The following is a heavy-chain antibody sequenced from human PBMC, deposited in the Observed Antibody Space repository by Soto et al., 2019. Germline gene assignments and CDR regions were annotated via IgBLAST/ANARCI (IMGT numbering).Heavy chain of an antibody. CDR3: VKAVTPGVGTMSW. CDR2: ISGSGDST. V-gene: IGHV3-23*01. CDR1: GLTFRAYV. D-gene: IGHD2-8*01. Sequence: GGSLRLSCAASGLTFRAYVMNWVRQAPGQGLEWVSGISGSGDSTYYADSVKGRFTVSRDNSKNTLYLQMNSLRAEDTAVYYCVKAVTPGVGTMSWGGQGTQVTVSS. J-gene: IGHJ4*02.